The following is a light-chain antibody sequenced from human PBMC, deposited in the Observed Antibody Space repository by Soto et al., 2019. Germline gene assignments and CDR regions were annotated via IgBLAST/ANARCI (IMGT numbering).Light chain of an antibody. CDR2: GAS. J-gene: IGKJ2*01. CDR1: QSVGSDQ. CDR3: QQYGSSPYT. V-gene: IGKV3-20*01. Sequence: EIVLTQSPGTLSLSPGERATLSCRASQSVGSDQLAWYQQKPGQAPRLLLYGASNRASGIPDRFSGSGSGTEFTLSISRLEPEDFAVYSCQQYGSSPYTFGQGTKLEI.